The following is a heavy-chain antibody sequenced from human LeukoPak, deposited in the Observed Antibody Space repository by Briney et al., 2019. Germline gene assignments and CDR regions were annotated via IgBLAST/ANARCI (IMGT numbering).Heavy chain of an antibody. Sequence: GGSLRLSCAASGFTFSTYCVHWVRQAPGKGPMWVSRICPDGTVTNYADSVKARFIISRDNARNTVYLQMNSLRVEDTAVYYCVRDFRSADYWGQGTLVTVSS. V-gene: IGHV3-74*01. CDR3: VRDFRSADY. J-gene: IGHJ4*02. CDR1: GFTFSTYC. CDR2: ICPDGTVT.